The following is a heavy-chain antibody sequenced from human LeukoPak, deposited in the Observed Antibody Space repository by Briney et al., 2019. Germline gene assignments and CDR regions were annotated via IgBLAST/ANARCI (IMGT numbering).Heavy chain of an antibody. CDR2: ISGSGGST. J-gene: IGHJ4*02. CDR3: AKAPGYCGGDCYTPFDY. D-gene: IGHD2-21*02. V-gene: IGHV3-23*01. Sequence: PVGSLRLSCAASGFTFSSYAMSWVRRAPGKGLEWVSAISGSGGSTYYADSVKGRFTISRDNFKNTLYLQMNSLRAEDTAVYYCAKAPGYCGGDCYTPFDYWRQGTLVTVSS. CDR1: GFTFSSYA.